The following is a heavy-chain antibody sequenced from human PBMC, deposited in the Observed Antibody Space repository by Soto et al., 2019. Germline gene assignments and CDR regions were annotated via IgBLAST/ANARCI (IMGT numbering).Heavy chain of an antibody. V-gene: IGHV1-18*01. Sequence: ASVKISCKASGYTFTSYGISWVRHAPGQGLDWMGLISAYNGNTHYAQKLQDRVTMPTDTSTSTAYKHLRSLRSYDTAGYYIGRDTERKGRITIFGGVTTGVFNIWGKGKRVTVSS. J-gene: IGHJ3*02. CDR2: ISAYNGNT. CDR1: GYTFTSYG. D-gene: IGHD3-3*01. CDR3: GRDTERKGRITIFGGVTTGVFNI.